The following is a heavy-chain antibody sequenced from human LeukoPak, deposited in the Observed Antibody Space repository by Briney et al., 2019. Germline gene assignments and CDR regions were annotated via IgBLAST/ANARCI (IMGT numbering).Heavy chain of an antibody. Sequence: SETLSLTCAVSGGSISSGGYYWSWLRQHPGKGLEWIGYIYYSGSTYYNPSLKSRVTISVDTSKNQFSLKLSSVTAADTAVYYCARVRIFAIFGVVAPSAFDIWGQGTMVTVSS. CDR2: IYYSGST. J-gene: IGHJ3*02. CDR3: ARVRIFAIFGVVAPSAFDI. CDR1: GGSISSGGYY. D-gene: IGHD3-3*01. V-gene: IGHV4-31*11.